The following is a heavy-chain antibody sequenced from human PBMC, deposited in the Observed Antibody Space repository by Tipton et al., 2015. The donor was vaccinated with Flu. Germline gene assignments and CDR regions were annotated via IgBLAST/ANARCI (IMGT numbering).Heavy chain of an antibody. CDR3: ARDYGDFNWFDP. CDR2: VHRTGSP. CDR1: GDSIGSGYF. V-gene: IGHV4-38-2*02. D-gene: IGHD4-17*01. J-gene: IGHJ5*02. Sequence: TLSLTCTVSGDSIGSGYFWGWIRQPPGKGLEWIGNVHRTGSPYYNPSLRSRVIMTVDRAKNQFSLRLTSVTAADTAVYFCARDYGDFNWFDPWGQGTLVTVSS.